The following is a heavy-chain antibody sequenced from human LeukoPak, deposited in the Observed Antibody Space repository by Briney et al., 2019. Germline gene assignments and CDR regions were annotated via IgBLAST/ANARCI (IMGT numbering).Heavy chain of an antibody. CDR2: IKQDGSEK. Sequence: GGFLRLSCAASGFTFSSYWMSWVRQAPGKGLEWVANIKQDGSEKYYVDSVKGRFTISRDNARNSLYLQMNSLRAEDTAVYYCARGPVVAATRYYYYMDVWGKGTTVTVSS. CDR1: GFTFSSYW. CDR3: ARGPVVAATRYYYYMDV. V-gene: IGHV3-7*01. J-gene: IGHJ6*03. D-gene: IGHD2-15*01.